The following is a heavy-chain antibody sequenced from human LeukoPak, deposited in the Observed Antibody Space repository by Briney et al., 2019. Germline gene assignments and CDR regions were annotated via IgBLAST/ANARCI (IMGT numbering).Heavy chain of an antibody. J-gene: IGHJ4*02. CDR1: GYTFTSYG. V-gene: IGHV1-18*01. CDR2: ISGYNGNT. D-gene: IGHD2-2*01. Sequence: ASVKVSCKASGYTFTSYGIRWVRQAPGQGLEWMGWISGYNGNTNYAQKLQGRVTMTTDTSTSTAYMELRSMRSDDTAVYYCARDRCSSTSCYGPGGYWGQGTLVTVSS. CDR3: ARDRCSSTSCYGPGGY.